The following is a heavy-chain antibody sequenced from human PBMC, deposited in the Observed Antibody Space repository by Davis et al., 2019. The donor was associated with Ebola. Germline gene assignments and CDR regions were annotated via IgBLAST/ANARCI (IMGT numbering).Heavy chain of an antibody. CDR3: ARGDSWWFDP. D-gene: IGHD2-15*01. J-gene: IGHJ5*02. Sequence: GESLKIPCAASGFPFSSYGMNWVRQAPGKGLEWVSYISSSSSTIYYADSVKGRFTISRDNAKNSLYLQMNSLRAEDTAVYYCARGDSWWFDPWGQGTLVTVSS. CDR1: GFPFSSYG. V-gene: IGHV3-48*01. CDR2: ISSSSSTI.